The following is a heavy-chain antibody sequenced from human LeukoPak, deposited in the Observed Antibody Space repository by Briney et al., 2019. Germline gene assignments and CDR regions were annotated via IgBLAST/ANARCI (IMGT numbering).Heavy chain of an antibody. J-gene: IGHJ4*02. D-gene: IGHD5-18*01. V-gene: IGHV3-7*01. CDR2: INPDGNKK. Sequence: GGSLRLSCAVSGLAFSSSWMDWVRQAPGKGMEWVASINPDGNKKYSADSVKGRFTISRDNAENSLYLQMNSLRVEDTAFYYCARDLAYSRLDYWGQGMLVTVSS. CDR1: GLAFSSSW. CDR3: ARDLAYSRLDY.